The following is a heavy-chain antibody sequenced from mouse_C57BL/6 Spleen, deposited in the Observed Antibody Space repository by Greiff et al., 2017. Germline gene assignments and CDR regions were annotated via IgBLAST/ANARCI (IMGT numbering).Heavy chain of an antibody. J-gene: IGHJ1*03. Sequence: QVQLQQPGAELVRPGSSVKLSCKASGYTFTSYWMDWVKQRPGQGLEWIGNIYPSDSETHYNQKFKDKATLTVDKSSSTAYMQLSSLTSEDSAVYYCARSALGTSGWGTGTTVTVSS. CDR2: IYPSDSET. D-gene: IGHD6-1*01. V-gene: IGHV1-61*01. CDR3: ARSALGTSG. CDR1: GYTFTSYW.